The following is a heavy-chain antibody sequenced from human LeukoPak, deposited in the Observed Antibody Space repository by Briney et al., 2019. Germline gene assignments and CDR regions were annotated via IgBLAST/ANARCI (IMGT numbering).Heavy chain of an antibody. J-gene: IGHJ4*02. V-gene: IGHV1-3*01. CDR2: INAGNGNT. CDR3: ARDTLETGDTDY. D-gene: IGHD1-1*01. Sequence: ASVKVSCKASGYTFTSYAMHWVRQAPGQRLEWMGWINAGNGNTKYSQKFQGRVTMTRDTSTSTVYMELSSLRSEDTALYYCARDTLETGDTDYWGQGTLVTVSS. CDR1: GYTFTSYA.